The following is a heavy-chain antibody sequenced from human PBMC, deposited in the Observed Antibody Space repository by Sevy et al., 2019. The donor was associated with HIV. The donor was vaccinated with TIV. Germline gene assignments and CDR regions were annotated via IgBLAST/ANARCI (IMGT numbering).Heavy chain of an antibody. V-gene: IGHV3-21*01. Sequence: GGSLRLSCAASGFTFSVYSMNWVRHAPGKGLEWVSSISSTNTYIYYADSVKGRFTISKDNAKNSVYLQMNSLRVEDTAVYYCARVYDSSGYRDAFDVWGQGTMVTVSS. CDR1: GFTFSVYS. J-gene: IGHJ3*01. CDR3: ARVYDSSGYRDAFDV. CDR2: ISSTNTYI. D-gene: IGHD3-22*01.